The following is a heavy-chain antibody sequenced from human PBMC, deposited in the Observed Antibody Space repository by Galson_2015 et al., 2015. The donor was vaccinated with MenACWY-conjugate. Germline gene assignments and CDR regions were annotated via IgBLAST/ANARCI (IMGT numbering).Heavy chain of an antibody. CDR1: GFTVNTNY. CDR2: IYSGGST. D-gene: IGHD2-2*01. Sequence: SLRLSCAASGFTVNTNYMTWVRQAPGKGLEWVSIIYSGGSTYYPDSVRGRFTISRDNSKNTLYLRMDSLRADDTAVYYCARAGSENCRTTNCLSLGAKFSYYYYMDVWGKGTTVTVSS. CDR3: ARAGSENCRTTNCLSLGAKFSYYYYMDV. J-gene: IGHJ6*03. V-gene: IGHV3-53*01.